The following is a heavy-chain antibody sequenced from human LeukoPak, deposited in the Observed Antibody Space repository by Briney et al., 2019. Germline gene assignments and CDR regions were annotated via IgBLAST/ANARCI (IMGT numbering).Heavy chain of an antibody. J-gene: IGHJ4*02. CDR3: ARDQVSHPQFTMIVY. CDR1: GFTFDDYA. D-gene: IGHD3-22*01. Sequence: PGRSLRLSCAASGFTFDDYAMHWVRQAPGKGLEWVSGISWNSGSVGYADSVKGRFTISRDNAKNSLYLQMNSLRAEDTAVYYCARDQVSHPQFTMIVYWGQGTLVTVSS. CDR2: ISWNSGSV. V-gene: IGHV3-9*01.